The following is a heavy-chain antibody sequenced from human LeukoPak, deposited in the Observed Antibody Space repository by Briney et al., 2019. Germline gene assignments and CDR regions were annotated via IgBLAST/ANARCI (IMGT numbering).Heavy chain of an antibody. V-gene: IGHV4-34*01. Sequence: SETLSLTCAVYGGSFSGYYWSWIRQPPGKGLEWIGEINHSGSTNYNPSLKSRVTISVDTSKNQFSLKRSSLTAAYTAGYSFASASRHLRYFYGSCFDYWGQGTLVTVSS. CDR3: ASASRHLRYFYGSCFDY. D-gene: IGHD3-9*01. CDR1: GGSFSGYY. CDR2: INHSGST. J-gene: IGHJ4*02.